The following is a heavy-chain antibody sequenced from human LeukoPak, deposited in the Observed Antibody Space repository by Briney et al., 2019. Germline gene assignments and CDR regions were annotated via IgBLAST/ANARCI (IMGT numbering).Heavy chain of an antibody. J-gene: IGHJ4*02. CDR2: INHSGST. CDR3: ARDVLARVSDYGDYVEGY. V-gene: IGHV4-34*01. D-gene: IGHD4-17*01. Sequence: SETLSLTCTVSGGSISSYYWSWIRQPPGKGLEWIGEINHSGSTNYNPSLKSRVTISVDTSKNQFSLKLSSVTAADTAVYYCARDVLARVSDYGDYVEGYWGQGTLVTVSS. CDR1: GGSISSYY.